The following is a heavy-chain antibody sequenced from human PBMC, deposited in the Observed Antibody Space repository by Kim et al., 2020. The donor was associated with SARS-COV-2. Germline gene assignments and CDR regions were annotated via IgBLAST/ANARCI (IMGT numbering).Heavy chain of an antibody. V-gene: IGHV1-18*04. D-gene: IGHD2-2*02. CDR1: GYTFTSYG. CDR2: ISAYNGNT. CDR3: AREHPSIVVVPAAILHYYYVMDV. J-gene: IGHJ6*02. Sequence: ASVKVSCKASGYTFTSYGISWVRQAPVQGLEWMGWISAYNGNTNYAQKLQGRVTMTTDTSTSTAYMELRSLRSDDTAVYYCAREHPSIVVVPAAILHYYYVMDVWGQGTTVTVSS.